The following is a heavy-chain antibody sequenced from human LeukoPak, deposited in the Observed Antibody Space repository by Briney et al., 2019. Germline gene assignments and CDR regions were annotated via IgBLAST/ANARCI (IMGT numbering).Heavy chain of an antibody. D-gene: IGHD3-9*01. V-gene: IGHV1-2*02. J-gene: IGHJ4*02. CDR2: INPNSGCT. CDR3: ARSPDILTGENFDY. Sequence: GASVKVSCKASGYTFTGYYMHWVRQAPGQGLEWMGWINPNSGCTNYAQKFQDRVTMTRDTSISTAYMELSRLRFDDTAVYYCARSPDILTGENFDYWGQGTLVTVSS. CDR1: GYTFTGYY.